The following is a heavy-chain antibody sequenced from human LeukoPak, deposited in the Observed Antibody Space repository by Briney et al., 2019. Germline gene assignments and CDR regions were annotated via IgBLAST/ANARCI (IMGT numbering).Heavy chain of an antibody. D-gene: IGHD5-12*01. J-gene: IGHJ6*03. CDR2: ISSSSSYI. CDR3: AREHSGYDFPGRDYYYMDV. Sequence: PGGSLRLSCAASGFTFSNYWMHWVRQAPGKGLEWVSSISSSSSYIYYADSVKGRFTISRDNARNSLYLQMNSLRAEDTAVYYCAREHSGYDFPGRDYYYMDVWGKGTTVTVSS. V-gene: IGHV3-21*01. CDR1: GFTFSNYW.